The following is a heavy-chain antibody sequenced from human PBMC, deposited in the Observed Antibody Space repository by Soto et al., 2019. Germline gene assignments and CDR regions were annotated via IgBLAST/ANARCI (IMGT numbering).Heavy chain of an antibody. J-gene: IGHJ5*02. CDR2: VFHSAST. V-gene: IGHV4-4*02. D-gene: IGHD2-15*01. CDR1: GVPMLNTKW. Sequence: PLDTRPLTGAVSGVPMLNTKWWSWARRPPGKGLEWIGEVFHSASTNYTPSLKSRVTISVDKSKNHVSLNLTSGTAADTAVYYCTRVAQGKCSGSRCDLWFDAWGQGTLVTVS. CDR3: TRVAQGKCSGSRCDLWFDA.